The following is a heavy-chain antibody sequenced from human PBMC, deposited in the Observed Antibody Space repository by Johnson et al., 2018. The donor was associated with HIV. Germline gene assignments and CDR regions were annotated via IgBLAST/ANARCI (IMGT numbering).Heavy chain of an antibody. V-gene: IGHV3-13*01. D-gene: IGHD1-7*01. CDR3: ARSNWNYPLDAFDI. CDR1: GFTFSSYD. CDR2: IATTGDR. Sequence: VQLVESGGGLVQPGGSLRLSCAASGFTFSSYDMHWVRQTTGKGLEWVSSIATTGDRYYPGSVKGRFTISRENAKNSLFLQMNGLRAGDTAVYYCARSNWNYPLDAFDIWGQGTMVTV. J-gene: IGHJ3*02.